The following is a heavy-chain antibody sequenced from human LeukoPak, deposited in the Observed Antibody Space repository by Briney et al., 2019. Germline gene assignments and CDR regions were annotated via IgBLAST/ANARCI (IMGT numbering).Heavy chain of an antibody. Sequence: PGGSLTLSCAASGFTFSSYDMHWVRQATGKGLEWVSAIGTAGDTYYPGSVKGRFTISRENAKNSLYLQMNSLRAGDTAAYYCARDMGPRYCSGGSCYPTLLFDYWGQGTLVTVSS. J-gene: IGHJ4*02. D-gene: IGHD2-15*01. CDR1: GFTFSSYD. V-gene: IGHV3-13*04. CDR3: ARDMGPRYCSGGSCYPTLLFDY. CDR2: IGTAGDT.